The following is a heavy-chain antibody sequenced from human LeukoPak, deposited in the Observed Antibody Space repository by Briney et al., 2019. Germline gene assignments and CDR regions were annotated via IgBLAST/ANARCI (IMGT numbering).Heavy chain of an antibody. J-gene: IGHJ6*02. CDR3: ARVYCSSTSCYPYYYYGMDV. D-gene: IGHD2-2*01. CDR2: ISYDGSNK. V-gene: IGHV3-30-3*01. Sequence: GGSLRLSCAASGFTFSSYAMSWVRQAPGKGLEWVAVISYDGSNKYYADSVKGRFTISRDNSKNTLYLQMNSLRAEDTAVYYCARVYCSSTSCYPYYYYGMDVWGQGTTVTVSS. CDR1: GFTFSSYA.